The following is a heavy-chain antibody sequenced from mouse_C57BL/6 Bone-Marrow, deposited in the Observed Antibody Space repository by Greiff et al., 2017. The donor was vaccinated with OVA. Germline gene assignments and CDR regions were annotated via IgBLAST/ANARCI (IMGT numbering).Heavy chain of an antibody. CDR2: INPDSSTI. J-gene: IGHJ4*01. CDR3: ARPGSSGYESYAMDY. CDR1: GIDFSRYW. V-gene: IGHV4-1*01. D-gene: IGHD3-2*02. Sequence: DVQLQESGGGLVQPGGSLKLSCAASGIDFSRYWMSWVRRAPGKGLEWIGEINPDSSTINYAPSLKDKFIISRDNAKNTLYLQMSKVRSEDTALYYCARPGSSGYESYAMDYWGQGTSVTVSS.